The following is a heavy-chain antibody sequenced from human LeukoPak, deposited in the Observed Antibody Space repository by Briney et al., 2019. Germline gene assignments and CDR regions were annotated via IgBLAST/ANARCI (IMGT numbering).Heavy chain of an antibody. CDR3: AKEPITMIVVGGAFDI. V-gene: IGHV3-30*02. CDR2: IRYDGSNK. CDR1: GFTFSNAW. J-gene: IGHJ3*02. D-gene: IGHD3-22*01. Sequence: GGSLRLSCAASGFTFSNAWMSWVRQAPGKGLEWVAFIRYDGSNKYYADSVKGRFTISRDNSKNTLYLQMNSLRAEDTAVYYCAKEPITMIVVGGAFDIWGQGTMVTVSS.